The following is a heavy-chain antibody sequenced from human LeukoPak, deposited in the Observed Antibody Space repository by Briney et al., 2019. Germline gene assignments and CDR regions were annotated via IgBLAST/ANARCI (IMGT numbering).Heavy chain of an antibody. V-gene: IGHV3-53*01. J-gene: IGHJ4*02. CDR1: GFTLSGDY. D-gene: IGHD2-15*01. CDR3: ARAIQFGGYFDY. Sequence: GGSLRLSCAASGFTLSGDYMSWVRQAPGKGLEWVPVIFGAGTTYYADSVKGRFTISRDNSKNTLYLQMNSLRAEDTAVYYCARAIQFGGYFDYWGQGTLVTVST. CDR2: IFGAGTT.